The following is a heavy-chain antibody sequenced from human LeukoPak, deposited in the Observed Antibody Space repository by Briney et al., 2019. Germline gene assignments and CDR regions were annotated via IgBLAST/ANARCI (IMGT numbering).Heavy chain of an antibody. D-gene: IGHD3-22*01. Sequence: ASVKVSCKASGYTFTSYYMHWVRQAPGQGLEWMGIINPSGGGTNYAQKFQGRVTMTRDTSISTAYMELSRLRSDDTAVYYCAMATYDSSGYYMYWGQGTLVTVSS. CDR1: GYTFTSYY. J-gene: IGHJ4*02. V-gene: IGHV1-2*02. CDR2: INPSGGGT. CDR3: AMATYDSSGYYMY.